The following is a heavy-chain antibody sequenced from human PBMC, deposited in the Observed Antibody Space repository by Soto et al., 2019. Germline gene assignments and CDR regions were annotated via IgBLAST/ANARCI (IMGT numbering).Heavy chain of an antibody. CDR2: ISGSGGST. CDR3: AKGQAFWSGSFYGMDV. V-gene: IGHV3-23*01. CDR1: GFTFSSYA. J-gene: IGHJ6*02. Sequence: GGSLRLSCAASGFTFSSYAKSWVRQAPGKGLEWVSAISGSGGSTYYADSVKGRFTISRDNSKNTLYLQMNSLRAEDTAVYYCAKGQAFWSGSFYGMDVWGQGTTVTVSS. D-gene: IGHD3-3*01.